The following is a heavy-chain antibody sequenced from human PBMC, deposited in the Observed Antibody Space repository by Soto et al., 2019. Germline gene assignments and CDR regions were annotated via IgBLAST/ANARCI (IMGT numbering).Heavy chain of an antibody. CDR3: ARGSRRVGNWFDT. CDR1: GGSISSGGYS. Sequence: PSETLSLTCAVSGGSISSGGYSWSWIRQPPGKGLEWIGYIYYSGSTNYNPSLKSRVTISVDTSKNQFSLKLSSVTAADTAVYYCARGSRRVGNWFDTWGQGTLVTVSS. CDR2: IYYSGST. V-gene: IGHV4-61*08. D-gene: IGHD1-26*01. J-gene: IGHJ5*02.